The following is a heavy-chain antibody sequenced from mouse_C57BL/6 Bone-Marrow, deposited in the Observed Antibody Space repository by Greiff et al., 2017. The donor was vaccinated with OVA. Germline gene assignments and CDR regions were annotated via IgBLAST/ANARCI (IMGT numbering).Heavy chain of an antibody. V-gene: IGHV3-6*01. CDR3: ASTSGSSYDFDY. D-gene: IGHD1-1*01. J-gene: IGHJ2*01. CDR2: ISYDGSN. Sequence: DVKLQESGPGLVKPSQSLSLTCSVTGYSITSGYYWNWIRQFPGNKLEWMGYISYDGSNNYNPSLKNRISITRDTSKNQFFLKLNSVTTEDTATYYCASTSGSSYDFDYWGQGTTLTVSS. CDR1: GYSITSGYY.